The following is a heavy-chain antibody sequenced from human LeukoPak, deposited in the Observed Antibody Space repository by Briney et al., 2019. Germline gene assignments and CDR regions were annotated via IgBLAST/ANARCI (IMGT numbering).Heavy chain of an antibody. CDR1: GGSIDSYY. CDR3: ARGISPGSGWFFDI. D-gene: IGHD6-19*01. J-gene: IGHJ3*02. Sequence: PSETLSLTCTVSGGSIDSYYWSWIRQPPGKGLEWIGYIYYSGSTNSSPSLKSRVTISVDTSKNHFSLNLSSVTAADTAVYYCARGISPGSGWFFDIWGQGTLVTVSS. V-gene: IGHV4-59*01. CDR2: IYYSGST.